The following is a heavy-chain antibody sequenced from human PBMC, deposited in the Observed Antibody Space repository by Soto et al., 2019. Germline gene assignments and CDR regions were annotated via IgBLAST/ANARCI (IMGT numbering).Heavy chain of an antibody. Sequence: SVKVSCKASGGSLSTNPISWVRQAPGQGLEWMGGIIPIFGSTSYAQKFQGRVTMTRDTSTSTVYMELSSLRSEDTAVYYCARNYRYYDSSEHIDYWGQGTLVTVSS. CDR1: GGSLSTNP. D-gene: IGHD3-22*01. J-gene: IGHJ4*02. V-gene: IGHV1-69*05. CDR3: ARNYRYYDSSEHIDY. CDR2: IIPIFGST.